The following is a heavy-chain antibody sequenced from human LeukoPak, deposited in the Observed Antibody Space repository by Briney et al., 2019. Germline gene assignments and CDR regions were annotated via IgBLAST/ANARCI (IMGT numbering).Heavy chain of an antibody. V-gene: IGHV3-23*01. Sequence: GGSLRLSCAASGFTFSSYAMSWVRQAPGKGLEWVSAISGSGGSTYYADSVKGRFTIYRDNSKNTLYLQMNSLRAEDTAVYYCAKDDSSWMRVALDYWGQGTLVTVSS. CDR3: AKDDSSWMRVALDY. CDR1: GFTFSSYA. D-gene: IGHD6-13*01. J-gene: IGHJ4*02. CDR2: ISGSGGST.